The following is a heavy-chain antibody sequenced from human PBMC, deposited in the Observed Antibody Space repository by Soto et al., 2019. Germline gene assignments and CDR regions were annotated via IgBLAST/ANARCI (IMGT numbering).Heavy chain of an antibody. Sequence: PGGSLRLSCVGSGFTFSSYEMNWVRQAPGKGLEWVSNIRSSGRSINYADSVKGRLTISRDNAKNSLYLQMNSLRAEDTAVYYCTRVRDSNDYWGQGTLVTVSS. D-gene: IGHD3-22*01. V-gene: IGHV3-48*03. CDR1: GFTFSSYE. J-gene: IGHJ4*02. CDR2: IRSSGRSI. CDR3: TRVRDSNDY.